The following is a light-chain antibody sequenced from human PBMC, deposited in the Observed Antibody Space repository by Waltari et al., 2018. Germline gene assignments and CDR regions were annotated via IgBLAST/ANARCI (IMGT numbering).Light chain of an antibody. CDR3: QSYDSSLSGFV. Sequence: QSVLTQPPSVSGAPGQRVTISCTGSSSNIGAGYDVHWYQQFPGTAPKLLIYRNTNRPSGVPDRISGSKSGTSASLAITGLQADDEADYYCQSYDSSLSGFVFGTGTTVTVL. CDR1: SSNIGAGYD. CDR2: RNT. J-gene: IGLJ1*01. V-gene: IGLV1-40*01.